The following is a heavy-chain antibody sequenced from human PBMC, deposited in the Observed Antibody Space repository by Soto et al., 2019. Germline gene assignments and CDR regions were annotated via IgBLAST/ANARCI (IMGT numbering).Heavy chain of an antibody. Sequence: LRLSCAASGFTVSSKYMSWVRQAPGKGLEWVSVIYSGGSTYYADSVKGRFTISRDNSKNTLYLQMNSLRAEDTAVYYCARAGYPLDAFDIWGQGTMVTVSS. V-gene: IGHV3-53*01. CDR3: ARAGYPLDAFDI. J-gene: IGHJ3*02. D-gene: IGHD6-13*01. CDR2: IYSGGST. CDR1: GFTVSSKY.